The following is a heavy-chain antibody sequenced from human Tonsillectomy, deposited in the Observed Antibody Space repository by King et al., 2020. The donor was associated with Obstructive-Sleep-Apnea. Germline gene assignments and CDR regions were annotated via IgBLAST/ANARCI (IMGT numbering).Heavy chain of an antibody. Sequence: VQLVESGGGVVQPGRSLRLSCAASGFTFSTYGMHWVRQAPGKGLEGVARISYHGSNKYYGDSVKGRLTISRDNSKNTLYLQMNSLRAEDTAVYYCAKDLCSSTSCYVGFDYWGQGTLVTVSS. V-gene: IGHV3-30*18. CDR2: ISYHGSNK. CDR3: AKDLCSSTSCYVGFDY. J-gene: IGHJ4*02. D-gene: IGHD2-2*01. CDR1: GFTFSTYG.